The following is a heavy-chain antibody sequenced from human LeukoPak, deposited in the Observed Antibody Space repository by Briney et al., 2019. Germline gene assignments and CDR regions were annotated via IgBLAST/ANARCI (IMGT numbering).Heavy chain of an antibody. CDR3: ARDWGSFDY. J-gene: IGHJ4*02. V-gene: IGHV3-30-3*01. Sequence: PGRSLRLSCAASGFTFSSYAMHWVRQAPGKGLEWVAVISYDGSNKYYADSVKGRFTISRDNSKNTLYLQMNSLRAEDTAVYYCARDWGSFDYWGQGTLVTYSS. CDR2: ISYDGSNK. D-gene: IGHD3-16*01. CDR1: GFTFSSYA.